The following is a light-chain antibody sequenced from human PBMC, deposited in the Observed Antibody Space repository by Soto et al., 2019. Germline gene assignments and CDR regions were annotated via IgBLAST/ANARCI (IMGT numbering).Light chain of an antibody. CDR2: TAS. Sequence: EIEMTQSPSSLSASVGDIVTITCRASQSISFYLNWYQQKPGKDPKLLIYTASNVQSGVPSRISGSGSGTEFTLTNTSLQPEDFATDYCQPSYSMRRTVGQGTKVEMK. V-gene: IGKV1-39*01. CDR3: QPSYSMRRT. J-gene: IGKJ1*01. CDR1: QSISFY.